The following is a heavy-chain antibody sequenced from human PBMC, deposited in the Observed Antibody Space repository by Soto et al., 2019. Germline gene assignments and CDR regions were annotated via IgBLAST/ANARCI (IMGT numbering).Heavy chain of an antibody. D-gene: IGHD4-17*01. CDR3: VSQRTTVPTQAYFDY. Sequence: SETLTLTCTVSGGSVTNSSYYWGWIRQSPGKGLEWIGSVYYRGRSYSKSSVKSRVTISVDTSKNRFSLSLNSVTASDTAVYFCVSQRTTVPTQAYFDYWGPGALVTVS. J-gene: IGHJ4*02. V-gene: IGHV4-39*01. CDR1: GGSVTNSSYY. CDR2: VYYRGRS.